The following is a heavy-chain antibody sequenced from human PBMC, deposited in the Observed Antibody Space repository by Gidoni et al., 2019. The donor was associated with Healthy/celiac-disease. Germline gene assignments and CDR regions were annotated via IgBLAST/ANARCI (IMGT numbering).Heavy chain of an antibody. CDR2: FDPEEGET. V-gene: IGHV1-24*01. Sequence: QVQLVQSGAEVKKPGASVKVSCKVSGYTLTDLSMHWVRQAPGKGLDWMGGFDPEEGETIYAQKFQGRVTMTEDTSTDTAYMELSSLRSEDTAVYYCATASSEQLERPRRVDYYYGMDVWGQGTTVTVSS. CDR1: GYTLTDLS. D-gene: IGHD1-1*01. CDR3: ATASSEQLERPRRVDYYYGMDV. J-gene: IGHJ6*02.